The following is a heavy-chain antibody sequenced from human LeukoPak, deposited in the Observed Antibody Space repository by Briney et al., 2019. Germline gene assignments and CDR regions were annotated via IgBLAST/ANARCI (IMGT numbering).Heavy chain of an antibody. CDR1: GLTFSNYA. V-gene: IGHV3-23*01. CDR2: ITGSGRGT. D-gene: IGHD4-17*01. J-gene: IGHJ3*02. CDR3: SKDPNGGYVGAFDM. Sequence: GGSLRLSWTASGLTFSNYATTWVRQAPGKGLEWVSSITGSGRGTYYADSVKGRFSVSRDNSENTVFLHMHSLRADDTALYYSSKDPNGGYVGAFDMWRPGTKATVPS.